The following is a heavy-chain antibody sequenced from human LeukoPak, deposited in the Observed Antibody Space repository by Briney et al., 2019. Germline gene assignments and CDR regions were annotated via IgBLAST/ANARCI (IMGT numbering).Heavy chain of an antibody. D-gene: IGHD2-15*01. CDR1: GYTFTNYA. CDR2: INPGNGDT. V-gene: IGHV1-3*01. J-gene: IGHJ6*02. Sequence: ASVKVSCKGSGYTFTNYAVHWVRQAPGQRLEWLGWINPGNGDTKYSQNFQGRVTVTSDTSAATAYVEPNSLTSEDTAVYYCARERWHCRVNCYSVYYYALDVWGQGTTVTVPS. CDR3: ARERWHCRVNCYSVYYYALDV.